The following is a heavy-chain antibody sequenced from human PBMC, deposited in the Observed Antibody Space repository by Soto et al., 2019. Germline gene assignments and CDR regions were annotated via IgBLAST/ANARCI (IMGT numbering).Heavy chain of an antibody. D-gene: IGHD2-2*01. CDR2: IKQDGSEK. Sequence: PGGSLRLSCAASGFTFSSYWMSWVRQAPGKGLEWVANIKQDGSEKYYVDSVKGRFTISRDNAKNSLYLQMNSLRAEDTAVYYCARLGYCSSTSCYYGWFDPWGQGTLLTVSS. CDR3: ARLGYCSSTSCYYGWFDP. V-gene: IGHV3-7*03. CDR1: GFTFSSYW. J-gene: IGHJ5*02.